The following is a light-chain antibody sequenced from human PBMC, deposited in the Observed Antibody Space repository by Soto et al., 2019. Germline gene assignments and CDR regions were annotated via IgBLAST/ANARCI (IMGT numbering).Light chain of an antibody. CDR3: SSYAGSNNYV. CDR1: SSDVGGYNY. J-gene: IGLJ1*01. Sequence: QSVRTQPPSASVSPGQSVTISCTGTSSDVGGYNYVSWYQQHPGKAPKLMIYEVSKRPSGVPDRFSGSKSDNTASLTVSGLQAEDEADYYCSSYAGSNNYVFGTGTKV. V-gene: IGLV2-8*01. CDR2: EVS.